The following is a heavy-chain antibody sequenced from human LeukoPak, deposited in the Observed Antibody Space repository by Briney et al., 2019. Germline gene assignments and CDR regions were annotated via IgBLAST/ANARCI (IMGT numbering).Heavy chain of an antibody. D-gene: IGHD2-15*01. CDR3: AREFEVVVAATDY. CDR1: GYTFTGYY. J-gene: IGHJ4*02. V-gene: IGHV1-2*06. Sequence: ASVKVSCKASGYTFTGYYMHWVRQAPGQGLEWMGRINPNSGGTNYAQKFQGRVTMTRDTSISTAYMELSRLRSDGTAVYYCAREFEVVVAATDYWGQGTLVTVSS. CDR2: INPNSGGT.